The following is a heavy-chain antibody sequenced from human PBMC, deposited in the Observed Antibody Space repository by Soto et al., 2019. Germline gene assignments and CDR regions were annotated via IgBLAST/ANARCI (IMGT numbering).Heavy chain of an antibody. CDR2: INHSGST. CDR1: GGSIISDGYY. V-gene: IGHV4-34*01. Sequence: PSETLSLTCAASGGSIISDGYYWSWIRQPPGKGLEWIGEINHSGSTNYNPSLKSRVTISVDTSKNQFSLKLSSVTAADTAVYYCASESPSSSSGYYFDYWGQGTLVTVSS. CDR3: ASESPSSSSGYYFDY. J-gene: IGHJ4*02. D-gene: IGHD6-6*01.